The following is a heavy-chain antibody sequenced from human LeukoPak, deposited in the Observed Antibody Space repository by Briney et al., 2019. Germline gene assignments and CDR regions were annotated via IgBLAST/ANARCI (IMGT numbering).Heavy chain of an antibody. J-gene: IGHJ4*02. Sequence: PGGSLRLSCAASGFTFSSYGMSWVRQAPGKGLEWVSAISGSGGSTYYADSVKGRFTISRDNSKNTLYLQMNSLRAEDTAVYYCARGSDYYDSSGYYSNDYWGQGTLVTVSS. CDR3: ARGSDYYDSSGYYSNDY. D-gene: IGHD3-22*01. CDR1: GFTFSSYG. V-gene: IGHV3-23*01. CDR2: ISGSGGST.